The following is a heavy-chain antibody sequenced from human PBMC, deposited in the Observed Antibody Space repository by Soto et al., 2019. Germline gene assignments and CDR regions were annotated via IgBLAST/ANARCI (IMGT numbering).Heavy chain of an antibody. Sequence: SVKVSCKVSGGTFSTYAISWVRQAPGQGLEWMGGIIPIFNTPKYAQRFQGRVTITADKSTSTVHIELSSLRSEDTAVYYCARQTVNSGWHYGNWFDPWGQGTLVTVSS. V-gene: IGHV1-69*06. CDR1: GGTFSTYA. J-gene: IGHJ5*02. CDR3: ARQTVNSGWHYGNWFDP. CDR2: IIPIFNTP. D-gene: IGHD6-19*01.